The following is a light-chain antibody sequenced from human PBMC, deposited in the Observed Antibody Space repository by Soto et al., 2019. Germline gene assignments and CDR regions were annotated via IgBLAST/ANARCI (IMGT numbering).Light chain of an antibody. CDR3: QQADRYPLT. CDR2: SAS. J-gene: IGKJ4*01. CDR1: QSISSW. V-gene: IGKV1-12*01. Sequence: DLQMTQSPSTLSASVGARVTITCRASQSISSWLAWYQQKPGKAPKLLIFSASSLQSGVSSRFSGSGSGTDFTLTISSLQPEEFATYYCQQADRYPLTFGGGTKVDIK.